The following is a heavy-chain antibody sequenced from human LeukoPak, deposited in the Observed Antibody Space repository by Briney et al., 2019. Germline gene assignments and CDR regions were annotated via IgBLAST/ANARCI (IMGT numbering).Heavy chain of an antibody. D-gene: IGHD3-22*01. CDR2: ISTSGNTI. CDR1: GFTFIDYY. J-gene: IGHJ4*02. Sequence: GGSLRLSCTASGFTFIDYYITWIRQAPGKGLEWVSYISTSGNTIYYADSVKGRFTISRDNAKNSLYLQLNSLRAEDTAVYYCARAMGNYYDGTYDYWGQGTLVTVSS. V-gene: IGHV3-11*04. CDR3: ARAMGNYYDGTYDY.